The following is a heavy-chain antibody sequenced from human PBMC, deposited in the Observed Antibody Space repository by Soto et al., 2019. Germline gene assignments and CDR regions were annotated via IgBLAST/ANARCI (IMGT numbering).Heavy chain of an antibody. J-gene: IGHJ5*02. CDR1: GGTFSSYS. D-gene: IGHD3-22*01. CDR2: IIPILAIT. V-gene: IGHV1-69*08. CDR3: ARDDYYESDTDPNWSDP. Sequence: QVQLVQSGTEVKKPGSSVKVSCKASGGTFSSYSITWVRQAPGRGLEWMGRIIPILAITRYAQKFQGRVTMTADKSTSTAYMELSSLRSEDTAGYYCARDDYYESDTDPNWSDPWGQGTLVTVSS.